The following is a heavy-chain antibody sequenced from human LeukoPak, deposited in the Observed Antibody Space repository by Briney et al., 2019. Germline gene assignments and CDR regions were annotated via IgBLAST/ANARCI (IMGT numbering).Heavy chain of an antibody. CDR1: GFTFDDYA. Sequence: GGSLRLSCAASGFTFDDYAMHWVRQAPGKGLEWVSLISWDGGSTYYADSVKGRFTISRDNAKNSLYLQMNSLRAEDMALYYCAKDRGSGGTLRYMDVWGKGTTVTVSS. CDR3: AKDRGSGGTLRYMDV. CDR2: ISWDGGST. V-gene: IGHV3-43D*03. D-gene: IGHD2-15*01. J-gene: IGHJ6*03.